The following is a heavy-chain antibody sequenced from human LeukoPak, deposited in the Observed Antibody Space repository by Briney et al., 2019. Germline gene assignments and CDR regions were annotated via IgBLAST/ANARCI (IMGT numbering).Heavy chain of an antibody. CDR1: GGSISGYY. J-gene: IGHJ4*02. D-gene: IGHD6-19*01. CDR2: IYYSGST. Sequence: SETLSLTCTVSGGSISGYYWSWIRQPPGKGLEWIGHIYYSGSTSYNPSLKSRVIISLDTSKNQFSLKLSSVTAADTAVYYCVRAMPVAGSFDYWGQGTLVTVSS. V-gene: IGHV4-59*01. CDR3: VRAMPVAGSFDY.